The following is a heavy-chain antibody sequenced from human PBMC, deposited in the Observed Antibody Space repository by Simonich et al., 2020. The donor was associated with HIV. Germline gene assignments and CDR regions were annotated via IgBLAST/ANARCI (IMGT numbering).Heavy chain of an antibody. J-gene: IGHJ4*02. CDR3: ARNGGGDCDY. CDR1: GFTFSNYA. D-gene: IGHD2-21*02. Sequence: EVQLLESGGGLVQPGGSLRLSCAASGFTFSNYAMTWVRQAPGKALEWGSSSSGGVGTTYYADSVKGRFTISRDNSKNTLYLQMNSLRAEDTAVYYCARNGGGDCDYWGQGTLVTVSS. V-gene: IGHV3-23*01. CDR2: SSGGVGTT.